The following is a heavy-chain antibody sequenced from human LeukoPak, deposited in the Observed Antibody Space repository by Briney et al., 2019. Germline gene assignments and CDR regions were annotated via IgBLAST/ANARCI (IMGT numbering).Heavy chain of an antibody. Sequence: ASVKVSCKASGYTFTGYYIHWVRQAPGQGLECMGWINPNSGGTNYAQKFQGRVTMTTDTSTSTAYMELRSLRSDDTAAYYCARARNRYSGYDCSDYWGQGTLVTVSS. CDR3: ARARNRYSGYDCSDY. CDR1: GYTFTGYY. V-gene: IGHV1-2*02. D-gene: IGHD5-12*01. CDR2: INPNSGGT. J-gene: IGHJ4*02.